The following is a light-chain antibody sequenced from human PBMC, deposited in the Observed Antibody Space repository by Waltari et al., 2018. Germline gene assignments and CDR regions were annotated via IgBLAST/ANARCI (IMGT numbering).Light chain of an antibody. CDR1: QSVTTN. J-gene: IGKJ2*01. CDR2: GAS. CDR3: QQYNNWPYT. V-gene: IGKV3-15*01. Sequence: EIVMTQSPATLSVPPGERATLTCRASQSVTTNFAWYQQKPGQAPRLLIYGASTRATGIPATFSGSGSGTEFTLTISSLQSEDFAVYYCQQYNNWPYTFGQGTRLEIK.